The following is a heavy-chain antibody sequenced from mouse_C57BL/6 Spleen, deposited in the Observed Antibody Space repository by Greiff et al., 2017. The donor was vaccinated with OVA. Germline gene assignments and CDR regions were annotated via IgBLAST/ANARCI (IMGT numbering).Heavy chain of an antibody. V-gene: IGHV1-20*01. D-gene: IGHD1-1*01. CDR3: ARWGYGSSPLDY. CDR2: INPYNGDT. Sequence: EVQLQQSGPELVKPGDSVKISCKASGYSFTGYFMNWVMQSHGQSLEWIGRINPYNGDTFYNQKFKGKATLTVDKSSSTAYMELRGLTSEDSAVYYCARWGYGSSPLDYWGQGTTLTVSS. CDR1: GYSFTGYF. J-gene: IGHJ2*01.